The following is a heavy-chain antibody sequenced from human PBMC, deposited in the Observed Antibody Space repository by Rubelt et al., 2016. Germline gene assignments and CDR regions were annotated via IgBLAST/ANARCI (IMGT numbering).Heavy chain of an antibody. CDR1: GFTFSSYA. J-gene: IGHJ4*02. CDR2: ISGSGGST. Sequence: EVQLFESGGGLVQPGGSLRLSCAASGFTFSSYAMSWVRQAPGTGLEWVSAISGSGGSTYYADSVKGRFTISRDNSKNTLDLQMNSLRAEDTAVYYCARVGGGRVGAFDYWGQGTLVTVSS. V-gene: IGHV3-23*01. D-gene: IGHD3-16*01. CDR3: ARVGGGRVGAFDY.